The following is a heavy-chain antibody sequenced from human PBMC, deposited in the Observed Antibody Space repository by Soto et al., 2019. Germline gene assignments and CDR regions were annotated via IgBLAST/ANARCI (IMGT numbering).Heavy chain of an antibody. Sequence: SETLSLTCTVSGGSISSYYWSWIRQPPGKGLEWIGYIYYSGSTNYNPSLKSRVTISVDTSKNQFSLKLSSVTAADTAVYYCARDRTNMYYDSSGYYDYWGQGTLVTVS. D-gene: IGHD3-22*01. CDR3: ARDRTNMYYDSSGYYDY. V-gene: IGHV4-59*01. CDR1: GGSISSYY. CDR2: IYYSGST. J-gene: IGHJ4*02.